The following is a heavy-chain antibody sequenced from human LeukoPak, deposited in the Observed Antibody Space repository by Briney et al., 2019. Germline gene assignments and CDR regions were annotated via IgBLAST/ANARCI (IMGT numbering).Heavy chain of an antibody. Sequence: SETLSLTCTVSGGSISSYYWSWIRQPPGKGLEWIGYIYYSGSTNYNPSLKSRVTISADTSKNQFSLKLSSVTAADTAVYYCARLEAVAGSYYFDYWGQGTLVTVSS. CDR1: GGSISSYY. CDR3: ARLEAVAGSYYFDY. CDR2: IYYSGST. V-gene: IGHV4-59*08. J-gene: IGHJ4*02. D-gene: IGHD6-19*01.